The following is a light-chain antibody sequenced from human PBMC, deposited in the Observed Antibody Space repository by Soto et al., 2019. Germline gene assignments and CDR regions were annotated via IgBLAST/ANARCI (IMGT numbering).Light chain of an antibody. Sequence: EIVLTQSPGTLSLSPGEIATLSCRASQSVSISWLAWYQQKPXXGPRLLIYGASSRAPGIPDRFRGSGSTTDFTLTIRSLEPEDFAIYYCQHYFNWPYTFGQGPKVDIK. CDR2: GAS. V-gene: IGKV3-20*01. CDR3: QHYFNWPYT. J-gene: IGKJ2*01. CDR1: QSVSISW.